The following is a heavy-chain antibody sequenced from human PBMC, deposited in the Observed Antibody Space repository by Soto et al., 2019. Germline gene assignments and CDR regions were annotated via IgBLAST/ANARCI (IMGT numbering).Heavy chain of an antibody. D-gene: IGHD3-22*01. CDR1: GITFSNYG. CDR2: IWYDGRDK. Sequence: QVQLVESGGGVVQPGRSLRLSCAASGITFSNYGTHWVRQAPGKGLEWVAVIWYDGRDKYYADSVKGRFTISRDNSKNTLYLQMNSLTGDDTAVYYCVSGYGYFANWGQGTLVTVSS. J-gene: IGHJ4*02. CDR3: VSGYGYFAN. V-gene: IGHV3-33*01.